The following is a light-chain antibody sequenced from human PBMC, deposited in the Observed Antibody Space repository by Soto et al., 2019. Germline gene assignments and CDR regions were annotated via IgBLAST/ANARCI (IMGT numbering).Light chain of an antibody. CDR2: DVS. J-gene: IGLJ1*01. CDR1: SSDVGRYDY. CDR3: CSFAGSYTYV. Sequence: VLTQPRSVSGSPGQSVTISCTGTSSDVGRYDYVSWYQQHPGKAPKLIIYDVSERPSGVPDRFSGSKFGNTASLTISGLQAEDEADYSCCSFAGSYTYVFGTGTKVTVL. V-gene: IGLV2-11*01.